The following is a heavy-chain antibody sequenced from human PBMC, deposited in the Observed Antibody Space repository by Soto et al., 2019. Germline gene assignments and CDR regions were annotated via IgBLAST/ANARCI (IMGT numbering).Heavy chain of an antibody. CDR1: VGSSAVGTW. V-gene: IGHV4-4*02. D-gene: IGHD2-15*01. Sequence: QVQLQESGPGLLKPWGTLSPPCPAPVGSSAVGTWWSWVPHPPGRGLRGLGEIYHSGSTNYNPSLKSRVTISVDKSKNQFSLKLSSVTAADTAVYYCARVGVGYCSGGSCNYFDYWGQGTLVTVSS. J-gene: IGHJ4*02. CDR3: ARVGVGYCSGGSCNYFDY. CDR2: IYHSGST.